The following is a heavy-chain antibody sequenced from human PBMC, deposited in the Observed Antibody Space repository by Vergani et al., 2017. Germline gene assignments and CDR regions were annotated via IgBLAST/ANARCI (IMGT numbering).Heavy chain of an antibody. V-gene: IGHV1-69*04. J-gene: IGHJ6*02. CDR3: ARDATVTYGMDV. CDR2: IIPILGIA. D-gene: IGHD4-17*01. CDR1: GGTFSSYA. Sequence: QVQLVQSGAEVKKPGSSVKVSCKASGGTFSSYAISWVRQAPGQGLEWMGRIIPILGIANYAQKFQGRVTITADKSPSTAYMELSSLRSEDTAVYYCARDATVTYGMDVWGQGTTVTVSS.